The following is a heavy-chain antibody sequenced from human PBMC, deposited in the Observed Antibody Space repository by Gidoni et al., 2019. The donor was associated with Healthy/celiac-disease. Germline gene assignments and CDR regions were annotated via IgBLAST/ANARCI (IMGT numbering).Heavy chain of an antibody. V-gene: IGHV3-30*18. Sequence: VQLVESGGGVVQPGRSLRLSCAASGFTFSSYGMHWVRQAPGKGLEWVAVISYDGSNKYYADSVKGRFTISRDNSKNTLYLQMNSLRAEDTAVYYCAKGSSGWDYYYYYGMDVWGQGTTVTVSS. CDR2: ISYDGSNK. CDR1: GFTFSSYG. J-gene: IGHJ6*02. CDR3: AKGSSGWDYYYYYGMDV. D-gene: IGHD6-19*01.